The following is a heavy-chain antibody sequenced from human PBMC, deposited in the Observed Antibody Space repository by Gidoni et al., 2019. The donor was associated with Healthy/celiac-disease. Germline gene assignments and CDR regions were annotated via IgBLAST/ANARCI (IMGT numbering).Heavy chain of an antibody. D-gene: IGHD3-3*01. CDR2: INPNIGGT. Sequence: QVQLVQSGAEVKKPGASVKVSCKASGYTFTGYYMHWVRQAPGQGLEWMGWINPNIGGTNYAQKFQGRVTMTRDTSISTAYMELSRLRSDDTAVYYCARFLISYYYGMDVWGQGTTVTVSS. CDR3: ARFLISYYYGMDV. J-gene: IGHJ6*02. CDR1: GYTFTGYY. V-gene: IGHV1-2*02.